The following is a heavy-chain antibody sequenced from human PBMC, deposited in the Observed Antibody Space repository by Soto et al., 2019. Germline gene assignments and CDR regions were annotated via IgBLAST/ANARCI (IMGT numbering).Heavy chain of an antibody. D-gene: IGHD2-2*01. Sequence: ASVKVSCKASGYTSADFGISCVRQAPGQGLEWMGWVSGNNGASNPAPKVQGRITMTLDTSTGVSYMALRSLRSDDTAIYYCVRDQKYFRVNGNWFDSWGQGTLVTVSS. J-gene: IGHJ5*01. CDR3: VRDQKYFRVNGNWFDS. CDR1: GYTSADFG. V-gene: IGHV1-18*04. CDR2: VSGNNGAS.